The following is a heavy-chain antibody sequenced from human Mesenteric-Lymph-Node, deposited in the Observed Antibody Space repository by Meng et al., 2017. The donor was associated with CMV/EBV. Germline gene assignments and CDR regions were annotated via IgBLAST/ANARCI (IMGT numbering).Heavy chain of an antibody. J-gene: IGHJ4*02. CDR3: AKDRERIRGYSYGYTFDY. CDR2: IRYDGSNK. V-gene: IGHV3-30*02. CDR1: GFTFSSYG. Sequence: GESLKISCAASGFTFSSYGMHWVRQAPGKGLEWVAFIRYDGSNKYYADSVKGRFTISRDNSKNTLYLQMNSLRAEDTAVYYCAKDRERIRGYSYGYTFDYWGQGTLVTVSS. D-gene: IGHD5-18*01.